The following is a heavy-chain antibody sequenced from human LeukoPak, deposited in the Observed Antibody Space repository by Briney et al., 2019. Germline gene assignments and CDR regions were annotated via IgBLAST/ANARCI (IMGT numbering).Heavy chain of an antibody. CDR3: AKDMGNWYYVIGDAFDC. CDR2: IISNSGSI. J-gene: IGHJ3*01. Sequence: PPRSMTLSCAASGFTFDDYSMQWDRQAPGEFLEWVSGIISNSGSISYADSVKGRFTSSRDNAKNYMYMQMNSLGAEDTGLYYGAKDMGNWYYVIGDAFDCWGQGTMVTVCS. V-gene: IGHV3-9*01. D-gene: IGHD1-7*01. CDR1: GFTFDDYS.